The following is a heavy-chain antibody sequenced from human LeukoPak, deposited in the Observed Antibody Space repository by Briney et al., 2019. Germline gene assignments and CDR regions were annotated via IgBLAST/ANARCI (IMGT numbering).Heavy chain of an antibody. CDR3: AKSWGYTRPYYNYMDV. CDR1: GFTVSSNY. CDR2: IYSGGST. V-gene: IGHV3-53*01. Sequence: GGSLRLSCAASGFTVSSNYMSWVRQAPGKGLEWVSVIYSGGSTYYADSVKGRFTISRDNSENTLSLQMNGLRPEDTAVYYCAKSWGYTRPYYNYMDVWGKGTTVTVSS. J-gene: IGHJ6*03. D-gene: IGHD3-16*02.